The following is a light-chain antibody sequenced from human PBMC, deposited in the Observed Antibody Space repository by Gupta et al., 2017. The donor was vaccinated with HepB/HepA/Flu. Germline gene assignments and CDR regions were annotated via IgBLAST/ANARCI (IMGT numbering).Light chain of an antibody. CDR1: QGIKNY. CDR2: AAF. Sequence: DIQLTQSPSSLSASVGDRVTITCRASQGIKNYLAWFQQKPGKAPKSLIYAAFSVQGGVPSKFSGSGSGTDFTLTISSLQPEDSATYYCQQYDTYPWTFGQGTRVEI. V-gene: IGKV1-16*02. CDR3: QQYDTYPWT. J-gene: IGKJ1*01.